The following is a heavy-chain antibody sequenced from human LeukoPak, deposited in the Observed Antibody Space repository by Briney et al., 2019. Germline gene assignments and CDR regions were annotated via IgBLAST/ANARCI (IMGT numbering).Heavy chain of an antibody. CDR2: IYYSGTT. J-gene: IGHJ4*02. CDR3: ARAPRLVNDTSFYIES. V-gene: IGHV4-31*03. Sequence: PSQTLSLTCTVSGDSIYSGGFYWSWIRQHPGKGLEWIGHIYYSGTTYYNPSLESRLIISVDTSKNEFSLKVSSMTAADTAVYFCARAPRLVNDTSFYIESWGQGTLVTVSS. D-gene: IGHD1-1*01. CDR1: GDSIYSGGFY.